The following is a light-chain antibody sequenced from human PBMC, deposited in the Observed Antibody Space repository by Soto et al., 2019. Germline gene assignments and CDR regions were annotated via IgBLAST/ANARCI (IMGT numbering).Light chain of an antibody. Sequence: QSVLTQPASVSGSPGQSITISCTGTSSDVGAYYSVSWYQHHPGKAPKLIIYGVTNRPSGVSNRFSGSKSGNTASLTISGRQADDEADDHCSRYTTGSSHYVFGTGTKVTVL. CDR3: SRYTTGSSHYV. CDR1: SSDVGAYYS. CDR2: GVT. J-gene: IGLJ1*01. V-gene: IGLV2-14*01.